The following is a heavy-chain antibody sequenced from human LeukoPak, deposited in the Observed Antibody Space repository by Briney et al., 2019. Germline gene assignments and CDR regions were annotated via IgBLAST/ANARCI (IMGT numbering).Heavy chain of an antibody. CDR3: TRDQYHFDRGYFNYYMDV. CDR2: VYYTGST. J-gene: IGHJ6*03. Sequence: SQTLSLTCTVSGGSISSFHWSWIRQPPGKGLEWIGYVYYTGSTNYNPSLKSRVTISVDTSQNQFSLKMNSVTAADTAVYYCTRDQYHFDRGYFNYYMDVWGKGTTVTVSS. D-gene: IGHD3-22*01. V-gene: IGHV4-59*01. CDR1: GGSISSFH.